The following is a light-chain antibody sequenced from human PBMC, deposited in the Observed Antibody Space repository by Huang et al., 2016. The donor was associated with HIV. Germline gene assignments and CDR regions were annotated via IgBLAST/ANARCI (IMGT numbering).Light chain of an antibody. Sequence: IILTQSPATLSVSPGEGATLYCRASQSIGTNLAWYQQGPGQAPRLLVYGASTRANGVPGRFSGSGSGTQVNLTLSSLQSEDFATYYCQHYSNWPPLTFGGGTKVDI. CDR3: QHYSNWPPLT. CDR1: QSIGTN. CDR2: GAS. J-gene: IGKJ4*01. V-gene: IGKV3-15*01.